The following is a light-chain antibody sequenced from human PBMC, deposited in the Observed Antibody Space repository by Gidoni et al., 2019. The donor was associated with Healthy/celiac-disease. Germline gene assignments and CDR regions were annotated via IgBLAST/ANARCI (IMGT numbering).Light chain of an antibody. V-gene: IGLV2-14*03. CDR2: DVS. Sequence: QSALTQPASVSGSPGQSITISCTGTSSDVGGYNYGSWYQQHPGKAPKLMIYDVSNRPSGVSNLFSGSKSGNTASLTISGLQAEDEADYYCNSYTTSSTVVFGGGTKLTVL. CDR1: SSDVGGYNY. J-gene: IGLJ2*01. CDR3: NSYTTSSTVV.